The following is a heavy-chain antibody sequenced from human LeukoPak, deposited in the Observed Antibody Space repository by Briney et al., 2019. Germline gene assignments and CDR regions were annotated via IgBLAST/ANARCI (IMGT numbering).Heavy chain of an antibody. D-gene: IGHD6-13*01. Sequence: PGGSLRLSCAASGFTFSNYWMSWVRQAPGKGLEWVANIKQDRSEKYYVDSVKGRFTISRDNAKNSLYLQMNSLRAEDTAVYYCARDEYSSSRSTHWGQGTLVTVSS. CDR1: GFTFSNYW. J-gene: IGHJ4*02. CDR3: ARDEYSSSRSTH. V-gene: IGHV3-7*01. CDR2: IKQDRSEK.